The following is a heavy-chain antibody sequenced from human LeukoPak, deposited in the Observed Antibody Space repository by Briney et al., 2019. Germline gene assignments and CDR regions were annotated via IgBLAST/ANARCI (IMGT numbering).Heavy chain of an antibody. Sequence: TGGSLRLSCAVPGFTVSTYWMDWVRQAPGKGLVWVSRIKSDGTSTSYADSVKGRFTISRENAKNMLYLQMNSLRPEDTALYYCAIIQLGSWGQGTLVTVSS. D-gene: IGHD7-27*01. CDR3: AIIQLGS. V-gene: IGHV3-74*01. CDR2: IKSDGTST. J-gene: IGHJ4*02. CDR1: GFTVSTYW.